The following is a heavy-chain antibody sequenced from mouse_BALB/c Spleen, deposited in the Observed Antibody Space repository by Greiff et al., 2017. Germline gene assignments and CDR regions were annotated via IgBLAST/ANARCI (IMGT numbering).Heavy chain of an antibody. CDR1: GFTFSSYA. Sequence: DVKLLESGGGLVKPGGSLKLSCAASGFTFSSYAMSWVRQTPEKRLEWVASISSGGSTYYPDSVKGRFTISRDNARNILYLQMSSLRSEDTAMYYCARGGYPYYFDYWGQGTTLTVSS. CDR3: ARGGYPYYFDY. V-gene: IGHV5-6-5*01. J-gene: IGHJ2*01. CDR2: ISSGGST. D-gene: IGHD2-14*01.